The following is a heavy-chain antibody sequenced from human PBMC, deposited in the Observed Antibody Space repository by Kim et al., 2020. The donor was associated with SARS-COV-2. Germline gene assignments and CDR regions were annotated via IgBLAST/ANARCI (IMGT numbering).Heavy chain of an antibody. J-gene: IGHJ4*02. D-gene: IGHD2-21*01. CDR2: IDGSDGTT. CDR1: GFTFTGYA. Sequence: GGSLRLSCTTSGFTFTGYAMSWVRQAPGKGLEWVSSIDGSDGTTYYVDSVKGRFTISRDNSKNTLYLQMSTLRADDTAVYYRMKGGWGSIWDHWGQGTLVTVSS. CDR3: MKGGWGSIWDH. V-gene: IGHV3-23*01.